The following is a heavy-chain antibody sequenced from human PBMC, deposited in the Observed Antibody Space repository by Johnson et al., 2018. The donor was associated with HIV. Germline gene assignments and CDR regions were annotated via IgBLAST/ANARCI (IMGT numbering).Heavy chain of an antibody. J-gene: IGHJ3*02. V-gene: IGHV3-30*04. CDR1: GFAFSSYA. Sequence: QVQLVESGGGVVQPGKSLRLSCAASGFAFSSYAMHWVRQAPGKGLEWLAVIYSGGSTYDADSVKGRFTISRDNSKNTLYLQMNSLRAEDTAVYYCARGRARAFDSWGQGTMVTVSS. CDR3: ARGRARAFDS. CDR2: IYSGGST. D-gene: IGHD5-12*01.